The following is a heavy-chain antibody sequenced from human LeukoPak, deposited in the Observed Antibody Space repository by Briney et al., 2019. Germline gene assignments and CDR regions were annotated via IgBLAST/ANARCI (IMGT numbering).Heavy chain of an antibody. Sequence: SQTLSLTCTVSGGSICSGGYYWSWIRQPPGKGLEWIGEINHSGSTNYNPSLKSRVTISVDTSKNQFSLKLSSVTAADTAVYYCATTFSDIVVVPAAIPLVGMDVWGQGTTVTVSS. D-gene: IGHD2-2*02. CDR1: GGSICSGGYY. CDR3: ATTFSDIVVVPAAIPLVGMDV. V-gene: IGHV4-31*03. J-gene: IGHJ6*02. CDR2: INHSGST.